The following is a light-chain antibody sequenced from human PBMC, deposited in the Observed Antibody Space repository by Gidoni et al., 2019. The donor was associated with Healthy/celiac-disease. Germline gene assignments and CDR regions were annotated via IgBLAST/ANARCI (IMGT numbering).Light chain of an antibody. CDR3: QRYGSSPPIT. CDR2: GAY. CDR1: QSVSSSY. J-gene: IGKJ5*01. V-gene: IGKV3-20*01. Sequence: IVLTQSPGTLSLSHGESATLSCRASQSVSSSYLAWYQQKPGQAPRLLIYGAYSRATGIPDRFSGSGSGTDFTLTISRLEPEDFAVYYCQRYGSSPPITFGQGTRLDIK.